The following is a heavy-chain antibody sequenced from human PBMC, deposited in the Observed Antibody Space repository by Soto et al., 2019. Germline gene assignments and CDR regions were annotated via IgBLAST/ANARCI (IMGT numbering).Heavy chain of an antibody. CDR1: GGSISRNY. V-gene: IGHV4-59*01. Sequence: PSDPLSLTCIVSGGSISRNYGSWVRQPPGRGLEWIGYVYYSGSTNYNPSLKSRVTISVDTSKNQFSLELSSVTAADTAVYYCERDVIVGATGYFDHWGQGTLVTGSS. CDR2: VYYSGST. D-gene: IGHD1-26*01. CDR3: ERDVIVGATGYFDH. J-gene: IGHJ4*02.